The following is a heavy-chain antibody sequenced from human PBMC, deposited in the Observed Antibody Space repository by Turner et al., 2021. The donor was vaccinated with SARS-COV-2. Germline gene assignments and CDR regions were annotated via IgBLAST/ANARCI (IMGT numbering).Heavy chain of an antibody. CDR3: ARGRIMITFGGVIPNWFDP. D-gene: IGHD3-16*02. CDR1: GGSISSSSYY. V-gene: IGHV4-39*01. Sequence: QLQLQESGPGLVKPSETLSLTCTVSGGSISSSSYYWGWFRQPPGKGLEWIGSIYYSGSTYYNPSRKSRVTISVDTSKNQFSLKLSSVTAADTAVYYCARGRIMITFGGVIPNWFDPWGQGTLVTVSS. J-gene: IGHJ5*02. CDR2: IYYSGST.